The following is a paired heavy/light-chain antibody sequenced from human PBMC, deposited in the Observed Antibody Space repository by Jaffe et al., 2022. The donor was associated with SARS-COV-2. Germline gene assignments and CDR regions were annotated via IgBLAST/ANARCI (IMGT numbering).Heavy chain of an antibody. CDR1: GYSFTTYD. D-gene: IGHD3-10*01. CDR3: ARGPNHYGSGRSWFDP. CDR2: INAGNGNT. V-gene: IGHV1-3*01. J-gene: IGHJ5*02. Sequence: QVQLVQSGAEVKKPGASVKLSCKASGYSFTTYDIDWVRQAPGQGLEWMGWINAGNGNTKYSQKFQGRVTITRDTSATTAYMELSSLTSEDTAVYYCARGPNHYGSGRSWFDPWGQGTLVTVSS.
Light chain of an antibody. CDR1: QSVFFNSNNKNY. CDR3: QQYYSTLLT. CDR2: WAS. J-gene: IGKJ4*01. Sequence: DIVMTQSPDSLAVSLGERATINCKSSQSVFFNSNNKNYLAWYQHKPGQPPKLLFYWASTRESGVPDRFSGSGSGTDFTLTISSLQAEDVAVYYCQQYYSTLLTFGGGTKVEIK. V-gene: IGKV4-1*01.